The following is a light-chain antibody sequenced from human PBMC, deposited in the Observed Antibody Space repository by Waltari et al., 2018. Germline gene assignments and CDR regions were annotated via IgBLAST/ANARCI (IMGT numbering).Light chain of an antibody. Sequence: IQMTQSPSTLSASVGDRVTITCRASQSISNWLAWYQQKPGKAPKLLIYKASILQSGVPSRFSGGGSGTEFTLTISSLQAEDVAVYYCQQYAASPWTFGQGTKVEVK. J-gene: IGKJ1*01. V-gene: IGKV1-5*03. CDR3: QQYAASPWT. CDR1: QSISNW. CDR2: KAS.